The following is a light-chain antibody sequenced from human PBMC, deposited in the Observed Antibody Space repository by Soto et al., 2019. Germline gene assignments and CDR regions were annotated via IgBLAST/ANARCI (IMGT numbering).Light chain of an antibody. J-gene: IGLJ3*02. CDR2: DNN. Sequence: QSVLTQPPSVSAAPGQKVTISCSGSSSNIGNNYVSWYQQLPGTAPKLLIYDNNKRPSGIPDRFSGSKSGTSATLSITGLQTGDEADYYCGTWDSSLSAWGFGGGTKFTVL. CDR1: SSNIGNNY. CDR3: GTWDSSLSAWG. V-gene: IGLV1-51*01.